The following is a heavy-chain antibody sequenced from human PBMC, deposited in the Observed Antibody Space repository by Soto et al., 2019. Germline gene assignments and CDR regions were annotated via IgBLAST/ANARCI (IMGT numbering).Heavy chain of an antibody. D-gene: IGHD5-12*01. CDR2: ISSSSSTI. CDR3: ARPVYEWGNIVATRGLDY. J-gene: IGHJ4*02. CDR1: GFTFSTYS. Sequence: PGGSLRLSCAASGFTFSTYSMNWVRQAPGKGLEWVSYISSSSSTIFYTDSVKGRFTVSRDNAKNSLYLQMNSLRAEDTAVYYCARPVYEWGNIVATRGLDYWGQGALVTVSS. V-gene: IGHV3-48*01.